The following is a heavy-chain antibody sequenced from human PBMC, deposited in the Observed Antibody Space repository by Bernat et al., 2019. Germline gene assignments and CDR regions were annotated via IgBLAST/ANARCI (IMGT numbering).Heavy chain of an antibody. CDR2: ISAYNGNT. CDR1: GYTFTSYG. J-gene: IGHJ6*03. V-gene: IGHV1-18*01. D-gene: IGHD3-3*01. CDR3: ARSLTRSYYDFWSGYSPYYYMDV. Sequence: QVQLVQSGAEVKKPGASVKVSCKASGYTFTSYGISWVRQAPGQGLEWMGWISAYNGNTNYAQKLQGRVTMPTDTSTRTAYMELRSLRSDDTAVYYCARSLTRSYYDFWSGYSPYYYMDVWGKGTTVTVSS.